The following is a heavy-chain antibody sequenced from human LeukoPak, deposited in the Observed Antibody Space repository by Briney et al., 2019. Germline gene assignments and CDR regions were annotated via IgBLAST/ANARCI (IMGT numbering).Heavy chain of an antibody. J-gene: IGHJ3*02. Sequence: GGSLRLSCAASGFTFDDYAMHWVRQAPGKGLEWVSGISWNSGSIGYADSVKGRFTISRDNAKNSLYLQMNSLRAEDTALYYCAKDGGSTSGYGFGAFDIWGQGTTVTVSS. CDR2: ISWNSGSI. D-gene: IGHD2-2*01. V-gene: IGHV3-9*01. CDR1: GFTFDDYA. CDR3: AKDGGSTSGYGFGAFDI.